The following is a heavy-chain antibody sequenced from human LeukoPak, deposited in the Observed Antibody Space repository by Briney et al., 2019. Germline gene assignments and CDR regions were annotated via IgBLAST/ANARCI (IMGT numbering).Heavy chain of an antibody. D-gene: IGHD2/OR15-2a*01. V-gene: IGHV3-74*01. CDR1: GFNFRTYW. CDR3: VSFYETY. CDR2: INSDGSST. J-gene: IGHJ4*02. Sequence: GGSLRLSCAASGFNFRTYWMHWVRQVPGKGLVWVSRINSDGSSTGYADSVKGRFTISRDNAKNTLYLQMNSLRAEDTAVYYCVSFYETYWGRGTLVTVSS.